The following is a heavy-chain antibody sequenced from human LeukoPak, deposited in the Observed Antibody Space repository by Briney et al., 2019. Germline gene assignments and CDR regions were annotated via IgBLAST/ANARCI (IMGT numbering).Heavy chain of an antibody. J-gene: IGHJ3*02. V-gene: IGHV1-2*02. CDR3: ARDPEEYSSSSNAFDI. D-gene: IGHD6-6*01. CDR2: INPNSGGT. Sequence: VASVKVSCKASGGTFSSYAFSWVRQAPGQGLAWMGWINPNSGGTNYAQKFQGRVTMTRDTSISTAYMELSRLRSDDTAVYYCARDPEEYSSSSNAFDIWGQGTMVTVSS. CDR1: GGTFSSYA.